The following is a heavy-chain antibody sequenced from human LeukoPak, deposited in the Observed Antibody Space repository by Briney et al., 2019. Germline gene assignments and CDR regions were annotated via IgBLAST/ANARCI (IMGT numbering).Heavy chain of an antibody. CDR3: AREVVAGTTSPWFDP. J-gene: IGHJ5*02. Sequence: GGSLRLSCAASGFTFSSYSMNWVRQAPGKGLEWVSSISSSSSYIYYADSVKGRFTISRDNAKNSLYLQMNSLRAEDTAVYYCAREVVAGTTSPWFDPWGQGTLVTVSS. V-gene: IGHV3-21*01. CDR1: GFTFSSYS. D-gene: IGHD1-7*01. CDR2: ISSSSSYI.